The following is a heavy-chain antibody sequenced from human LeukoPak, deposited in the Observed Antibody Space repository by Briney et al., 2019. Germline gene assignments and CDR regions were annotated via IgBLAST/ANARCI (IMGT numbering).Heavy chain of an antibody. J-gene: IGHJ6*02. CDR2: IVVGSGNT. Sequence: SVKVSCKASGFTFTSSAVQWVRQARGQRLEWIGWIVVGSGNTNYAQKFQERVTITRDMSTSTAYMELSSLRSEDTAVYYCAAFSGSYSGMDVWGQGTTVTVSS. D-gene: IGHD1-26*01. CDR1: GFTFTSSA. V-gene: IGHV1-58*01. CDR3: AAFSGSYSGMDV.